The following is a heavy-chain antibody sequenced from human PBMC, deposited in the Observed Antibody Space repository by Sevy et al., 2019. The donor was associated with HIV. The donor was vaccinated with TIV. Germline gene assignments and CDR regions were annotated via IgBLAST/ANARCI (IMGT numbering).Heavy chain of an antibody. Sequence: GGSLRLSCAASGFTFSSYGMHWVRQAPGKGLEWVAVISYDGSNKYYADSVKGRFTIPRDNSKNRLYLQMNSLRAEDTAVYYCAKDLSDIVVVVAAKTYYYGMDVWGQGTTVTVSS. V-gene: IGHV3-30*18. J-gene: IGHJ6*02. CDR3: AKDLSDIVVVVAAKTYYYGMDV. CDR1: GFTFSSYG. CDR2: ISYDGSNK. D-gene: IGHD2-15*01.